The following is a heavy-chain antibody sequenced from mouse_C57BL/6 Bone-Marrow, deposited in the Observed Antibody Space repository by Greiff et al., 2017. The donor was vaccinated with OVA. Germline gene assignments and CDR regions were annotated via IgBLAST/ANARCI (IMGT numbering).Heavy chain of an antibody. CDR3: ARSGTGTFAWFAY. V-gene: IGHV1-64*01. J-gene: IGHJ3*01. D-gene: IGHD4-1*01. CDR1: GYTFTSYW. CDR2: IHPNSGST. Sequence: QVQLQQPGAELVKPGASVKLSCKASGYTFTSYWMHWVQQRPGQGLEWIGMIHPNSGSTNYNEKFKSKATLTVDKSSSTAYMQLGSLPSEDSAVYYCARSGTGTFAWFAYWGQGTLVTVSA.